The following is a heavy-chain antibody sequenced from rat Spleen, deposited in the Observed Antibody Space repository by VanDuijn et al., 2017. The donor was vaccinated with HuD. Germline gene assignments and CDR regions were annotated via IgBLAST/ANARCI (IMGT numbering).Heavy chain of an antibody. CDR1: GFTFDDCY. Sequence: EVQLVESGGGLVQPGRSLKVSCAASGFTFDDCYMAWVRQAQTTGLEWVASINYDGSSTYYRDSVKGRFSISRDNAKSSLYLQIDSLRSEDTATYYCTRDRILRSTGFDYWGQGVMVTVSS. D-gene: IGHD1-6*01. V-gene: IGHV5-20*01. CDR3: TRDRILRSTGFDY. CDR2: INYDGSST. J-gene: IGHJ2*01.